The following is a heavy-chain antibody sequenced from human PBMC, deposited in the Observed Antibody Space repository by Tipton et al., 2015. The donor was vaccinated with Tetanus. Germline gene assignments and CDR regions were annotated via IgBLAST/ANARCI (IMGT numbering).Heavy chain of an antibody. CDR1: GLFFKNAW. V-gene: IGHV3-15*07. J-gene: IGHJ4*02. D-gene: IGHD1-26*01. Sequence: SLRLSCATSGLFFKNAWMNWVRQAPGKGLEWVGRIKSKTDGGTTDHAARVKDRFSISRNDSKNTLFLQMNGLKAEDTAVYYCTTSGIVGSGSRGDYWGRGTLVTVSS. CDR3: TTSGIVGSGSRGDY. CDR2: IKSKTDGGTT.